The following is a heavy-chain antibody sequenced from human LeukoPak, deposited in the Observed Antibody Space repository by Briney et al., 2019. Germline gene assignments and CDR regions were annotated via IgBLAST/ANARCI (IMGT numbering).Heavy chain of an antibody. CDR2: IQQDGSVA. V-gene: IGHV3-7*01. J-gene: IGHJ4*02. CDR3: SNGIYDNSY. CDR1: GFTFTKFW. D-gene: IGHD1-1*01. Sequence: GGSLRLSCVASGFTFTKFWMAWVRQAPGKGLEWVANIQQDGSVAYYLDSVRGRFTISRDNAKNSTYLQMNSLRADDTAIYFCSNGIYDNSYWGQGTLVTVSS.